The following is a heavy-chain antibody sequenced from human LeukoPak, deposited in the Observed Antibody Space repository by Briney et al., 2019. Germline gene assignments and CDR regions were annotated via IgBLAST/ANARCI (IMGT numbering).Heavy chain of an antibody. D-gene: IGHD3-22*01. CDR1: GFTFNNYA. CDR3: ARRFSDTSGYYRFDY. Sequence: GGSLRLSCAASGFTFNNYAMNWVRQAPGKGLEWVSAVSDSGSGTYYADSVKGRCTISRDNSKNTLYLQMNGLRAEDTAVYYCARRFSDTSGYYRFDYWGQGTLVTVSS. CDR2: VSDSGSGT. V-gene: IGHV3-23*01. J-gene: IGHJ4*02.